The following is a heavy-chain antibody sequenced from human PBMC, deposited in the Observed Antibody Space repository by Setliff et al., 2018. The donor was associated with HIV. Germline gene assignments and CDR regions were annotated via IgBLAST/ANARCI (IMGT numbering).Heavy chain of an antibody. CDR2: IYYSGST. V-gene: IGHV4-39*01. J-gene: IGHJ6*03. CDR1: GGSISSNSYY. Sequence: PSETLSLTCTVSGGSISSNSYYWGWIRQPPGKGLEWIGSIYYSGSTYYNPSLKSRVTISVDTSKNQFSLKLSSATAADTAVYYCARQGGYSGYGFYYYYYYMDVWGKGTTVTVSS. D-gene: IGHD5-12*01. CDR3: ARQGGYSGYGFYYYYYYMDV.